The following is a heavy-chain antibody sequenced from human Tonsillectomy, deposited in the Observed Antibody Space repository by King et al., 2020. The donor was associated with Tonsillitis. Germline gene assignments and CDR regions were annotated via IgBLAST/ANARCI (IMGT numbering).Heavy chain of an antibody. Sequence: VQLVESGAEVKKPGEPLKISSKGSGYSFTSYWIGWVRQMPGKGLEWMGIIYPGDSHTRYSPSFQGQVTISADKSISTAYLQWSSLKASDTAMYYCARLRGRYDYYYYGMDVWGQGTTVTVSS. CDR3: ARLRGRYDYYYYGMDV. CDR2: IYPGDSHT. D-gene: IGHD6-19*01. J-gene: IGHJ6*02. V-gene: IGHV5-51*01. CDR1: GYSFTSYW.